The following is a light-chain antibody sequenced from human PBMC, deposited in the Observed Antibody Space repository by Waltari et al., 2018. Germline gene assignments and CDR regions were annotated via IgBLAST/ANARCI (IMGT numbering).Light chain of an antibody. CDR1: SSDVGAYNY. J-gene: IGLJ2*01. V-gene: IGLV2-14*03. CDR2: EVS. Sequence: QSALTQPASVSGSPGQSITISCTGSSSDVGAYNYVSWYQQHPGKAPTLMIYEVSNRPSGVSNRFSGSKSGNTASLHISWLLAEDEADYYCISYSSSTTLGVFGGGTKLTVL. CDR3: ISYSSSTTLGV.